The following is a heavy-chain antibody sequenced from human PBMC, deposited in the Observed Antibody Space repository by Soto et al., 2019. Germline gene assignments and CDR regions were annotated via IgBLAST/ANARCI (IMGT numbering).Heavy chain of an antibody. CDR3: ARDGLFIPARYFDWLPLSYYGMD. CDR1: GLTLCSYW. D-gene: IGHD3-9*01. Sequence: GGSLRISCAASGLTLCSYWMHWVIQAPVKGLVWVSRINSDGSSTSYADSVKGRFTISRDNAKNTLYLQMNSLRAEDTAVYYCARDGLFIPARYFDWLPLSYYGMD. CDR2: INSDGSST. V-gene: IGHV3-74*01. J-gene: IGHJ6*01.